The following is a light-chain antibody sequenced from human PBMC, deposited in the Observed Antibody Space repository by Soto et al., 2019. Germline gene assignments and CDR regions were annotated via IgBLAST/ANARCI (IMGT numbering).Light chain of an antibody. Sequence: IQSTQSPSSLSASVGDRGTITFRASQSINTYLNWYQQKPGKAPNLLIYAASSLQSGVPSRFSGSGSGTEFTLTISSPQPDDFATYYCQQYNSYSITFGQGTRLEIK. V-gene: IGKV1-39*01. CDR2: AAS. CDR1: QSINTY. CDR3: QQYNSYSIT. J-gene: IGKJ5*01.